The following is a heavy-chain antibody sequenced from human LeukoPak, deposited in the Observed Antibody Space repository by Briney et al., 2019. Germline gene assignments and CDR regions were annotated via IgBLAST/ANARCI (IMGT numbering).Heavy chain of an antibody. CDR2: ISSSSSYI. CDR1: GFTFSSYS. Sequence: GGSLRLSCAASGFTFSSYSMNWVRQAPGKGLEWVSSISSSSSYIYYADSVKGRFTISRDNAKNSLYLQMNSLRAEDTAVYYCARNRRVATIRDGNWFDPWGQGTLVTVAS. J-gene: IGHJ5*02. V-gene: IGHV3-21*01. CDR3: ARNRRVATIRDGNWFDP. D-gene: IGHD5-12*01.